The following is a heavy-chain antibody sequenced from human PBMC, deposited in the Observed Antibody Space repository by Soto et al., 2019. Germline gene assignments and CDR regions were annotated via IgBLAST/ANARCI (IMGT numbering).Heavy chain of an antibody. CDR1: GFTFSSYG. J-gene: IGHJ4*02. CDR2: IWYDGSNK. V-gene: IGHV3-33*01. Sequence: QVQLVESGGGVVQPGRSLRLSCAASGFTFSSYGMHWVRQAPGKGLEWVAVIWYDGSNKYYADSVKGRFTISRDNSKNTLDLQMNSLRAEDTAVYYCARGRWELLSSDYWGQGTLVTVSS. D-gene: IGHD1-26*01. CDR3: ARGRWELLSSDY.